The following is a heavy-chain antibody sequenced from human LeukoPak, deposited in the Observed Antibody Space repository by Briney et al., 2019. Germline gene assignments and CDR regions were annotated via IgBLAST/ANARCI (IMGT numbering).Heavy chain of an antibody. CDR3: ARESNWNFDY. J-gene: IGHJ4*02. CDR1: GFTVSSNY. CDR2: IYSGGST. Sequence: GGSLRLSCAASGFTVSSNYMSWVRQAPGKGLEWVSVIYSGGSTYYADSVKGRFTISRDYSKNTLYLQMNGLRVEDTAVYYGARESNWNFDYWGQGTLVTVSS. D-gene: IGHD1-1*01. V-gene: IGHV3-66*01.